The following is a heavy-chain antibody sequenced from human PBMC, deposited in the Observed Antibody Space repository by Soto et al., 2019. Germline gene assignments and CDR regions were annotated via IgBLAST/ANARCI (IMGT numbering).Heavy chain of an antibody. J-gene: IGHJ4*02. Sequence: QVQLVQSGAEVKKPGASVKVSFKASGYTFSTSAMHWVRQAPGQRLEWMGWINTGNDNTKYSQKFQDRVTITRDTSASTAYMELSSLTSEDTAVYYCARDEGVASGNWGQGTLVTVSS. CDR1: GYTFSTSA. V-gene: IGHV1-3*04. CDR3: ARDEGVASGN. D-gene: IGHD5-12*01. CDR2: INTGNDNT.